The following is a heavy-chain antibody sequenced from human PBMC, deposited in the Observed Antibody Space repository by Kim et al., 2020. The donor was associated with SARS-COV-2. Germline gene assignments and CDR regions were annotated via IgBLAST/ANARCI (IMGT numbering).Heavy chain of an antibody. Sequence: SETLSLTCAVYGGSFSGYYWSWIRQPPGKGLEWIGEINHSGSTNYNPSLKSRVTISVDTSKNQFSLKLSSVTAADTAVYYCARAYIVVVVAATLYFDYWGQGTLVTVSS. CDR3: ARAYIVVVVAATLYFDY. V-gene: IGHV4-34*01. D-gene: IGHD2-15*01. J-gene: IGHJ4*02. CDR2: INHSGST. CDR1: GGSFSGYY.